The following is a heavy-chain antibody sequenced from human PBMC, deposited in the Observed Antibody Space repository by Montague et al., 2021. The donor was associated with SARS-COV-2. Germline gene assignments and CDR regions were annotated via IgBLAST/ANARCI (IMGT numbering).Heavy chain of an antibody. CDR3: ARLYGSSFDY. CDR1: GDSVSRISSH. Sequence: SETLSLTCIVSGDSVSRISSHWGWIRQPPGKGLEYIGSFYYAGGTQYNPSLKSRVTISVDTSNDQFSLKMNSVTAADTAVYFCARLYGSSFDYWGQGTLVTVSS. D-gene: IGHD4-17*01. CDR2: FYYAGGT. J-gene: IGHJ4*02. V-gene: IGHV4-39*01.